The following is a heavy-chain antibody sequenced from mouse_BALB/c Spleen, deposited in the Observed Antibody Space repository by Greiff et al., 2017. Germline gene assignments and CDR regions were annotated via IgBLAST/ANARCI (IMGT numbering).Heavy chain of an antibody. CDR2: IYPGDGDT. CDR1: GYTFTSYW. D-gene: IGHD3-2*01. J-gene: IGHJ3*01. Sequence: VQLQQSGAELARPGASVKLSCKASGYTFTSYWMQWVKQRPGQGLEWIGAIYPGDGDTRYTQKFKGKATLTADKSSSTAYMQLSSLASEDSAVYYCAREGDSSGYYAYWGQGTLVTVSA. CDR3: AREGDSSGYYAY. V-gene: IGHV1-87*01.